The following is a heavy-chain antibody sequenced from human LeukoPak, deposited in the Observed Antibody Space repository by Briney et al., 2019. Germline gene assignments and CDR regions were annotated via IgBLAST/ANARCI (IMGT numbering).Heavy chain of an antibody. J-gene: IGHJ4*02. D-gene: IGHD6-13*01. CDR1: GYTFTDYY. CDR3: SVSAKAAGRFDY. V-gene: IGHV1-2*02. Sequence: GASVKVSCKASGYTFTDYYMHWVRQAPGQGLEWMGWINPNSGDTNYAQKFQGRVTMTRDTSINTAYMELSRLRSDDTAVYSCSVSAKAAGRFDYWGQGTLVTVSS. CDR2: INPNSGDT.